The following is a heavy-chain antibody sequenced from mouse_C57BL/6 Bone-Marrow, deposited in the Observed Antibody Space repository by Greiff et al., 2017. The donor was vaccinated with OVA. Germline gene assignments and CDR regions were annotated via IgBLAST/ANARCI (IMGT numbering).Heavy chain of an antibody. CDR1: GFTFSDYG. CDR3: ARPIYYDYGWYFDV. J-gene: IGHJ1*03. CDR2: ISNLAYSI. Sequence: DVQLVESGGGLVQPGGSLKLSCAASGFTFSDYGMAWVRQAPRKGPEWVAFISNLAYSIYYADTVTGRFTISRENAKNTLYLEMSSRRSEDTAMYYCARPIYYDYGWYFDVWGTGTTVTVSS. D-gene: IGHD2-4*01. V-gene: IGHV5-15*01.